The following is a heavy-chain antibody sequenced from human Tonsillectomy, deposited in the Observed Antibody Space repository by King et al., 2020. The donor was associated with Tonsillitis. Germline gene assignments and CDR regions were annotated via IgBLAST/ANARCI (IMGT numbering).Heavy chain of an antibody. D-gene: IGHD3-9*01. Sequence: VQLVESGAEVKKPGASVKVSCKASGYTFTGYYMHWVRQAPGQGLEWMGWINPNSGGTNYAQKFQGRVTMTRDTSISTAYMELSRLRSDDTAVYYCARNFYDILTGYYASGYYGMDVWGQGTTVTVSS. CDR2: INPNSGGT. V-gene: IGHV1-2*02. J-gene: IGHJ6*02. CDR3: ARNFYDILTGYYASGYYGMDV. CDR1: GYTFTGYY.